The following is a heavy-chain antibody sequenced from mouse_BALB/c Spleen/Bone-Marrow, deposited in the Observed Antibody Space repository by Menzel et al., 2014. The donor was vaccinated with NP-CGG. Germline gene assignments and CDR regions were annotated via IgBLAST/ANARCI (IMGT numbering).Heavy chain of an antibody. CDR1: GYTFTSYY. V-gene: IGHV1S81*02. Sequence: VQLQQSGAELVKPGASVKLSCKASGYTFTSYYMYWVKQRPGQGLEWIGEINPSNGGINFNEKFKSKATLTVDKSSSTAYMQLSSLTSEDSAVYYCTRSGNYLFAYWGQGTLVTVSA. J-gene: IGHJ3*01. D-gene: IGHD2-1*01. CDR3: TRSGNYLFAY. CDR2: INPSNGGI.